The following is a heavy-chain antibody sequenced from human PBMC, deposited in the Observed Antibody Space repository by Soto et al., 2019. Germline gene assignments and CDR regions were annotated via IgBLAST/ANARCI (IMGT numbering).Heavy chain of an antibody. J-gene: IGHJ6*02. CDR2: IVSKTSGGTT. CDR3: TTEYYYGLNV. Sequence: GGSLRLSCAASGLTFSIAWMHWVRQAPGKGLEWVGRIVSKTSGGTTDYAAPVKGRFTISRDDSSNTLYLQMNSLKTEDTAVYYCTTEYYYGLNVWGQGTTVTVSS. CDR1: GLTFSIAW. V-gene: IGHV3-15*04.